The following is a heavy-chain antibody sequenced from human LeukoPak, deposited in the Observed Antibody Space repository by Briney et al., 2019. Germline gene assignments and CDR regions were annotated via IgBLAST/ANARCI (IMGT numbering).Heavy chain of an antibody. Sequence: GGSLRLSCAASEFDFSSHAMTWVRQAPGKGLEWVSAISISGSKTYYADSVKGRFTISRDNSKNTLYLQMNSLRAEDTAVYYCANEIRPNDYWGQGTLVTVSS. CDR2: ISISGSKT. CDR3: ANEIRPNDY. D-gene: IGHD4-17*01. J-gene: IGHJ4*02. V-gene: IGHV3-23*01. CDR1: EFDFSSHA.